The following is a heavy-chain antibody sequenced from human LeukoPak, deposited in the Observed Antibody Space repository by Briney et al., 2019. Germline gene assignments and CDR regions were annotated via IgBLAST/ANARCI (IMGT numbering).Heavy chain of an antibody. CDR1: GFTFSSYA. Sequence: GSLRLSCVGSGFTFSSYAMSWVRQIPGKGLEWVSAISGSSSSTYYADSVKGRFTISRDNSKNTLHLQISSLRAEDTAVYYCARHPFGYCSGTSCPYYFDYWGQGTLVTVSS. CDR3: ARHPFGYCSGTSCPYYFDY. J-gene: IGHJ4*02. CDR2: ISGSSSST. V-gene: IGHV3-23*01. D-gene: IGHD2-2*01.